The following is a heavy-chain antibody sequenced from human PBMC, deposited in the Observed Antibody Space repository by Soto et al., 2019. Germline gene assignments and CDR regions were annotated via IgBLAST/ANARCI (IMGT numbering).Heavy chain of an antibody. J-gene: IGHJ4*02. CDR1: GFSLTTDGEG. CDR3: AHALQLISEDAQVGDFAY. V-gene: IGHV2-5*02. D-gene: IGHD1-26*01. Sequence: QITLKESGPTLVNSTQILTLTCTFSGFSLTTDGEGVGWVRQSPGEALEWLALISWDDDERYSPSLKTRLTNPNDKYNKQVVLVITRMQPVDTGTHFSAHALQLISEDAQVGDFAYRGPGT. CDR2: ISWDDDE.